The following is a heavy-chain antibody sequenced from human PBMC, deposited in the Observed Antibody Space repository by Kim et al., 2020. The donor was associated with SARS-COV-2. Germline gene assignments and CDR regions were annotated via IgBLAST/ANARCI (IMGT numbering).Heavy chain of an antibody. CDR2: ISSSSSYI. CDR3: ARLGGSGSYYSEFDY. CDR1: GFTFSSYS. V-gene: IGHV3-21*01. D-gene: IGHD3-10*01. J-gene: IGHJ4*02. Sequence: GGSLRLSCAASGFTFSSYSMNWVRQAPGKGLEWVSSISSSSSYIYYADSVKGRFTISRDNAKNSLYLQMNSLRAEDTAVYYCARLGGSGSYYSEFDYWGQGTLVTVSS.